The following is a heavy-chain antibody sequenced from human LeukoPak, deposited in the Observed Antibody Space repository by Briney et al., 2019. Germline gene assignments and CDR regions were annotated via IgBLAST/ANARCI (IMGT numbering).Heavy chain of an antibody. Sequence: PGGSLRLSCVASGFTFSDSSMTWVRQAPGGGLEWVSTFRANGRDTYYADSVKGRFTITRDNSKNTLYLEMNSLRAEDTAVYYCAKGGYSTYFDPWGQGTLVTVSS. CDR1: GFTFSDSS. V-gene: IGHV3-23*01. CDR3: AKGGYSTYFDP. D-gene: IGHD5-12*01. CDR2: FRANGRDT. J-gene: IGHJ5*02.